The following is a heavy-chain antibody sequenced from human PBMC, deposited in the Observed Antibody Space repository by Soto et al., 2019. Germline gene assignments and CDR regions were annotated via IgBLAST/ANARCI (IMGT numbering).Heavy chain of an antibody. Sequence: GESLKISCKGSGYSFTTYWLGWVRQVPGKGLEWMGIIYPGDSDTRYSPSFQGQVTISADKSISAAYLQWSSLKASDTAMYFCARQRGLVGSFDYWGRGTLVTVSS. CDR3: ARQRGLVGSFDY. D-gene: IGHD3-9*01. CDR2: IYPGDSDT. V-gene: IGHV5-51*01. CDR1: GYSFTTYW. J-gene: IGHJ4*02.